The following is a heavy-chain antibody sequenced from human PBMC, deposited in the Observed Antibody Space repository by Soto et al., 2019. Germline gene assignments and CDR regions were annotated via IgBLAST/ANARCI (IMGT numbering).Heavy chain of an antibody. CDR3: ARSEKFGSSRSYTIFDY. D-gene: IGHD1-26*01. CDR1: GFTFDDYG. Sequence: GGSLRLSCAASGFTFDDYGMSWVRQAPGKGLEWVSNIHWNGGSTGYVDSVKGRFTISRDNARNSLYLQMHSLRAEDTALYFCARSEKFGSSRSYTIFDYWGQGALVTVPS. CDR2: IHWNGGST. J-gene: IGHJ4*02. V-gene: IGHV3-20*04.